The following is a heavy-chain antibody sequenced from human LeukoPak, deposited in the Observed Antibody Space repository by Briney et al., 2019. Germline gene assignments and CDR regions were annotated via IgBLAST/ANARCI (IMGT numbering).Heavy chain of an antibody. CDR3: AREAYCGGPSCFAVTYMDV. Sequence: GGSLRLSCAASGFSFTEYWMTWVRQAPRQRLEWVANIKQDGSEVYYVDSVEGRVTISRDNAQNSVYLQMNSLGVEDTAVYFCAREAYCGGPSCFAVTYMDVWGEGTTVTVSS. CDR2: IKQDGSEV. CDR1: GFSFTEYW. D-gene: IGHD2-21*01. J-gene: IGHJ6*03. V-gene: IGHV3-7*01.